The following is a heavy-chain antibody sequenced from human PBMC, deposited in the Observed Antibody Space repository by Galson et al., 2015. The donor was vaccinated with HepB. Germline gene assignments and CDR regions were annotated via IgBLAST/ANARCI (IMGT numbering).Heavy chain of an antibody. CDR3: AKVKEATVTIFMGVAFDI. V-gene: IGHV3-23*01. CDR1: GFTFSSYA. CDR2: ISGSGGST. Sequence: SLRLSCAASGFTFSSYAMSWVRQAPGKGLEWVSAISGSGGSTYYADSVKGRFTISRDNSKNTLYLQMNSLRAEDTAVYYCAKVKEATVTIFMGVAFDIWGQGTMVTVSS. J-gene: IGHJ3*02. D-gene: IGHD4-17*01.